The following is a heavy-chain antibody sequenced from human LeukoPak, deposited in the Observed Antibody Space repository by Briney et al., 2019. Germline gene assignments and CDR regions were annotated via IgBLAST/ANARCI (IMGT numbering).Heavy chain of an antibody. V-gene: IGHV4-39*07. CDR1: GGSISTSSYY. CDR3: ARDNMIPYYYYMDV. D-gene: IGHD3-16*01. Sequence: PSETLSLTCTVSGGSISTSSYYWGWIRQPPVKGLEWVGNIYYSGSTYYNPSLKSRVTISVDTSKNQFSLKLSSVTAADTAVYSCARDNMIPYYYYMDVWGKGTTVTVSS. J-gene: IGHJ6*03. CDR2: IYYSGST.